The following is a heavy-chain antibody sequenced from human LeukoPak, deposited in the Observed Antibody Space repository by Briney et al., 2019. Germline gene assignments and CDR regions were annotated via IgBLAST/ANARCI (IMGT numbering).Heavy chain of an antibody. V-gene: IGHV4-39*07. CDR2: IYYSGST. CDR1: GGSISSSSYY. CDR3: ARFRVEAGAFDI. D-gene: IGHD5-24*01. J-gene: IGHJ3*02. Sequence: SENLSLTCTVSGGSISSSSYYWGWIRQPPGKGLEWIGSIYYSGSTNYNPSLKSRVTISVDTSKNQFSLKLSSVTAADTAVYYCARFRVEAGAFDIWGQGTMVTVSS.